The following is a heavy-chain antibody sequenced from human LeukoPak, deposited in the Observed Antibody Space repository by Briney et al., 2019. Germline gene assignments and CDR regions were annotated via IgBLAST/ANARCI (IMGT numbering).Heavy chain of an antibody. D-gene: IGHD2-21*02. J-gene: IGHJ4*02. CDR2: ISTTGSFI. CDR3: ATLAYCGGDCYY. Sequence: HPGGSLRLSCAASGSTFSSYGMHWVRQAPGKGLEWVSYISTTGSFIKYADSVKGRFTISRDNAKNSLYLQMNSLRAEDTAVYYCATLAYCGGDCYYWGQGILVTVSS. CDR1: GSTFSSYG. V-gene: IGHV3-48*04.